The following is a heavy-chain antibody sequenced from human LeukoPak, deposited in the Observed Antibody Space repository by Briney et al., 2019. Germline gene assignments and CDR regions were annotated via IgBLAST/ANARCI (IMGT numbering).Heavy chain of an antibody. V-gene: IGHV1-18*01. CDR2: ISVYDGNT. J-gene: IGHJ4*02. D-gene: IGHD3-10*01. Sequence: ASVKVSCKTSGYTFISYGITWVRQAPGQGLEWMGWISVYDGNTNYAQNLQDRVTMTADTPTSTGYMGLRSLRSDDTAEYYCARVGYYSGAGSQRCLDYWGQGTLVTVSS. CDR3: ARVGYYSGAGSQRCLDY. CDR1: GYTFISYG.